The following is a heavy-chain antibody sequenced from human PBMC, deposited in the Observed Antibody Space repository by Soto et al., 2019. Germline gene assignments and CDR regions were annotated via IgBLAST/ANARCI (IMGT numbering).Heavy chain of an antibody. CDR2: TYYRSKWYN. CDR3: ARGERQWLVYYFAY. CDR1: GDSVSSNRAA. D-gene: IGHD6-19*01. V-gene: IGHV6-1*01. J-gene: IGHJ4*02. Sequence: PSQTLSLTCAISGDSVSSNRAAWNWIRQSPSRGLEWLGRTYYRSKWYNDYAVSVKSRITINPDTSKNQFSLQLNSVTPEDTAVYYCARGERQWLVYYFAYSGQGTLVTVSS.